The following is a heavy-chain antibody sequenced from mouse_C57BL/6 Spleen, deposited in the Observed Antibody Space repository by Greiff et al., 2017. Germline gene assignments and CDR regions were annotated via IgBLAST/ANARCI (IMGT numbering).Heavy chain of an antibody. D-gene: IGHD2-4*01. CDR2: IYPGSGNT. Sequence: VKLQESGPELVKPGASVKISCKASGYSFTSYYIHWVKQRPGQGLEWIGWIYPGSGNTKYNEKFKGKATLTADTSSSTAYMQLSSLTSEDSAVYYCARDYDWYFDVWGTGTTVTVSS. CDR3: ARDYDWYFDV. V-gene: IGHV1-66*01. J-gene: IGHJ1*03. CDR1: GYSFTSYY.